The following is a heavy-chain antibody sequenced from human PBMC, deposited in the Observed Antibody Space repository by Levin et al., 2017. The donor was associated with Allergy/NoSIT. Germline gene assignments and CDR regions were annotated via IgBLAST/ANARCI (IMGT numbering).Heavy chain of an antibody. CDR1: GFTFSSYS. Sequence: PGGSLRLSCAASGFTFSSYSMNWVRQAPGKGLEWVSHITSSSTSIYYADSVKGRFTISRDNAKNSLYLQMNRLRAEDTAVYYCARGARRFDPWGQGTLVTVSS. CDR3: ARGARRFDP. CDR2: ITSSSTSI. V-gene: IGHV3-48*01. J-gene: IGHJ5*02. D-gene: IGHD3-16*01.